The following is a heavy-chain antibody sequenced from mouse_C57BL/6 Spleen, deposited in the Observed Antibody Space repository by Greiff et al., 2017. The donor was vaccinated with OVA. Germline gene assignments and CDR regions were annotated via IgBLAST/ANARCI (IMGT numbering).Heavy chain of an antibody. CDR3: AREGAYYSNYVAY. V-gene: IGHV5-6*01. Sequence: EVHLVESGGDLVKPGGSLKLSCAASGFTFSSYGMSWVRQTPDKRLEWVATISSGGSYTYYPDSVKGRFTISRDNAKNTLYLQMSSLKSEDTAMYYCAREGAYYSNYVAYWGQGTLVTVSA. J-gene: IGHJ3*01. D-gene: IGHD2-5*01. CDR1: GFTFSSYG. CDR2: ISSGGSYT.